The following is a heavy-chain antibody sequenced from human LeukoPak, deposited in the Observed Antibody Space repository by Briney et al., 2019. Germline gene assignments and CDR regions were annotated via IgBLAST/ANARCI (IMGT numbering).Heavy chain of an antibody. D-gene: IGHD3-22*01. CDR2: IYYSGST. V-gene: IGHV4-59*01. Sequence: SETLSLTCTVSGGSISSYYWTWIRQPPGKGLEWIGYIYYSGSTNYNPSLKSRVTISVDTSKNQFSLKLSSATAADTAVYYCARVGSSSYYYTLDYWGQGTLVSASS. CDR1: GGSISSYY. CDR3: ARVGSSSYYYTLDY. J-gene: IGHJ4*02.